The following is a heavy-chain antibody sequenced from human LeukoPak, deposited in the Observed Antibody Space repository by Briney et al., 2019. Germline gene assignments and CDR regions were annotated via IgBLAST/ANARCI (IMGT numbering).Heavy chain of an antibody. J-gene: IGHJ5*02. CDR3: ARPYYYDSSGYLYL. CDR2: IYHSGST. CDR1: GGSISSSNW. V-gene: IGHV4-4*02. D-gene: IGHD3-22*01. Sequence: PSETLSLTCGVSGGSISSSNWWSWVRQPPGKGLEWIGEIYHSGSTNYNPSLKSRVTISVDTSKNQFSLKLSSVTAADTAVYYCARPYYYDSSGYLYLWGQGTLVTVSS.